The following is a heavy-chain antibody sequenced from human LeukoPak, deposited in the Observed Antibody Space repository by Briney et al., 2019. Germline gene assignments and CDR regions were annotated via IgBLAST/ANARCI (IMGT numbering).Heavy chain of an antibody. CDR2: ISGSGGST. Sequence: GGSLRLSYAASGFTFSSYAMSWDRQAPGKGLEWVSGISGSGGSTYYADSVKGRFTIFRDNSKNTLYLQMNSLRAEDTAVYHCANGWSPDYWGRGTLVTVSS. CDR3: ANGWSPDY. V-gene: IGHV3-23*01. CDR1: GFTFSSYA. D-gene: IGHD2-15*01. J-gene: IGHJ4*02.